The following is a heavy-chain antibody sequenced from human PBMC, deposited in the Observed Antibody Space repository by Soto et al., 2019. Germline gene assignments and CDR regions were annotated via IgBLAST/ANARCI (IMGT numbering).Heavy chain of an antibody. D-gene: IGHD2-15*01. CDR1: GYKFTTYW. CDR2: IYPGDSDT. J-gene: IGHJ3*01. Sequence: PGAALKISGKASGYKFTTYWIGWVRRKAGKGLEWLGVIYPGDSDTRYSPPFQGQVTISADKSITTAYLQWSSLKASDTAFYYCARALKDPVMAPRAFDLWGQGTMVTVS. CDR3: ARALKDPVMAPRAFDL. V-gene: IGHV5-51*01.